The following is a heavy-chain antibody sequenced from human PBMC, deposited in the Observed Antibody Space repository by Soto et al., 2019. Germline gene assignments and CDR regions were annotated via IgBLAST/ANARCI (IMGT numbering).Heavy chain of an antibody. D-gene: IGHD5-12*01. CDR2: IIPIFGTA. J-gene: IGHJ5*02. CDR1: GGTFSSYA. CDR3: ARKTSGYGPNWFDP. V-gene: IGHV1-69*13. Sequence: SVKVSCKASGGTFSSYAISWVRQAPGQGLEWMGGIIPIFGTANYAQKFQGRVTITADESTSTAYMELSSLRSEDTAVYYCARKTSGYGPNWFDPWGQGTLVTVSS.